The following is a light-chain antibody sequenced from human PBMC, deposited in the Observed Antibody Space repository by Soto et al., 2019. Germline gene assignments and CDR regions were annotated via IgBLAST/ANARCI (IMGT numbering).Light chain of an antibody. CDR2: ENN. J-gene: IGLJ1*01. CDR1: SSNIGNNY. V-gene: IGLV1-51*02. Sequence: QSVLTQPPSVSAAPGQKVTISCSGSSSNIGNNYVSWYQQLPGTAPKLLIYENNKRPSGIPDRFSGSKSGTSATLGITGLQTGDEADYYCGTWDSSLSAYVFGTETKVTVL. CDR3: GTWDSSLSAYV.